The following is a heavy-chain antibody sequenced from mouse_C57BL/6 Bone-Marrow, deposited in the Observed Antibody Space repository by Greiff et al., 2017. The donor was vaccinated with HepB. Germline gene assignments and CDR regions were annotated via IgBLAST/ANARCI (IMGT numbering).Heavy chain of an antibody. Sequence: VQLQQSGTVLARPGASVKMSCKTSGYTFTSYWMHWVKQRPGQGLEWIGAIYPGNSDTSYNQKFKGKAKLTAVTSASTAYMEISSLTKEDSAVYYCTRHYSNYDYAMDYWGQGTSVTVSS. V-gene: IGHV1-5*01. CDR1: GYTFTSYW. D-gene: IGHD2-5*01. CDR2: IYPGNSDT. CDR3: TRHYSNYDYAMDY. J-gene: IGHJ4*01.